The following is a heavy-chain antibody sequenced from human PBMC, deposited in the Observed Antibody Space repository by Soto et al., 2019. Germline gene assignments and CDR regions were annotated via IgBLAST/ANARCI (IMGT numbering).Heavy chain of an antibody. CDR3: ARGGGYDSFDY. CDR2: ISHLEST. D-gene: IGHD5-12*01. J-gene: IGHJ4*02. Sequence: SETLSLTCTVSGASISYGGFSWSWIRQSPGKGLEWIGYISHLESTYFHPSFKSRLTMSIDRTRNQFSLKLSSVTAADMAVYYCARGGGYDSFDYWGQGVLVTVS. V-gene: IGHV4-30-2*06. CDR1: GASISYGGFS.